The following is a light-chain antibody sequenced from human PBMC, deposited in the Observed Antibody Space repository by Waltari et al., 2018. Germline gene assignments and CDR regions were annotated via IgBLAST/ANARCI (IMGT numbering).Light chain of an antibody. CDR1: QSVSSN. Sequence: EIVLTQSPATLSVSPGERVTLSCRASQSVSSNLAWYQQKPAQSPRLLIYDASARATGIPARFRGSGSGTEFTPTISSLQSEDVAFYYCQQYYSSSFTFGPGTKVDIK. V-gene: IGKV3D-15*01. J-gene: IGKJ3*01. CDR3: QQYYSSSFT. CDR2: DAS.